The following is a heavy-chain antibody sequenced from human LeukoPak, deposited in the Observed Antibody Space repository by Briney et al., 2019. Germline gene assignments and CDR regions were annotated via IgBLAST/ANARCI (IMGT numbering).Heavy chain of an antibody. V-gene: IGHV4-59*01. CDR3: ARGEPAFGSDWYTFYFDN. D-gene: IGHD6-19*01. Sequence: SETLSLTCIVSGGSISSYYWSWIRQPPGKGLEWIGHIYYSGSTNYNPSLKSRVTISVDTSKNQFSLKLTSVTAADTAVYYCARGEPAFGSDWYTFYFDNWGQGTLVTVSS. CDR1: GGSISSYY. CDR2: IYYSGST. J-gene: IGHJ4*02.